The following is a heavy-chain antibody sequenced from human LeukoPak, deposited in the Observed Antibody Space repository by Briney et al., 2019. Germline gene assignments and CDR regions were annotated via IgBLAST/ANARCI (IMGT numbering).Heavy chain of an antibody. D-gene: IGHD3-10*01. J-gene: IGHJ4*02. CDR2: IKSKTDGGTT. V-gene: IGHV3-15*01. Sequence: GGSLRLSCAASGFTFSNAWMSWVRQAPGKGLEWVGRIKSKTDGGTTDYAAPVKGRFTISRDDSKNTLYLQMNSLKTEDTAVYYCTIPLIGGFGEYPAYWGQGTLVTVSS. CDR3: TIPLIGGFGEYPAY. CDR1: GFTFSNAW.